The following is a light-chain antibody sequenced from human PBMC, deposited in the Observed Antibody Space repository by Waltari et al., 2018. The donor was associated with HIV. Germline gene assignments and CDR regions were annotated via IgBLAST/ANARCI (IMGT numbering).Light chain of an antibody. CDR2: LGS. J-gene: IGKJ4*01. CDR1: QSLLRSNGYIY. V-gene: IGKV2-28*01. Sequence: DIVMTQSPVSLFVTPGEPASISCTSSQSLLRSNGYIYLGWYLQKPGQPPQLLTYLGSNRACGLPDRCSASGSATDFTLIISRVEAEDVGIYYCMQALETPLTFGGGTKVQIK. CDR3: MQALETPLT.